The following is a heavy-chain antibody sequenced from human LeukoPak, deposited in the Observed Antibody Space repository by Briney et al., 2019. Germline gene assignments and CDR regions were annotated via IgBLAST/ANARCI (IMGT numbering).Heavy chain of an antibody. V-gene: IGHV4-34*01. Sequence: SETLSLTCTVSGGSISSYYWSWIRQPPGKGLEWIGEINHSGSTNYSPSLKSRVTISVDTSKNQFSLKLSSVTAADTAVYYCARGPGIAAARGAFDIWGQGTMVTVSS. J-gene: IGHJ3*02. D-gene: IGHD6-13*01. CDR3: ARGPGIAAARGAFDI. CDR1: GGSISSYY. CDR2: INHSGST.